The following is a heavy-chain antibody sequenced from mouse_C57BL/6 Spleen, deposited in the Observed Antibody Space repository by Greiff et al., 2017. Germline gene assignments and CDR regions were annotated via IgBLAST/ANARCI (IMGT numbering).Heavy chain of an antibody. CDR2: IDPETGGT. J-gene: IGHJ3*01. V-gene: IGHV1-15*01. CDR3: TRNYGSSSWFAY. Sequence: VQLQQSGAELVRPGASVPLSCKASGYTFTDYEMHWVKQTPVHGLEWIGAIDPETGGTAYNQKFKGKAILTADKSSSTAYMELRSLTSEDSAVYYCTRNYGSSSWFAYWGQGTLVTVSA. D-gene: IGHD1-1*01. CDR1: GYTFTDYE.